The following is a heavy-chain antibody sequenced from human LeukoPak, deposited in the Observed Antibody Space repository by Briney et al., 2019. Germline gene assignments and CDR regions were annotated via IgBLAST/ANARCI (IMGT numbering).Heavy chain of an antibody. CDR2: INGDGSDI. J-gene: IGHJ4*02. CDR1: GLTFGNYW. CDR3: TGGFGHNWSPFEN. Sequence: GGSLRLSCAVSGLTFGNYWMHWVRQAPGKGLVLVSRINGDGSDISYADSVKGRFTISSDNAKNTLSLQMNSLTDDDTALYYCTGGFGHNWSPFENWGQGTLVTVSS. D-gene: IGHD1-1*01. V-gene: IGHV3-74*01.